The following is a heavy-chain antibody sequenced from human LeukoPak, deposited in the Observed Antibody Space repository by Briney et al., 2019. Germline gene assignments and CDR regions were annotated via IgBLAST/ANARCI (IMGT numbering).Heavy chain of an antibody. CDR3: AKGDAAAIRGDWFDP. Sequence: PGGFLRLSCAASGFAISSYAMSWVRQAPGKGLEWVSAISGSGGSTYYADSVKGRFTISRDNSKNTLYLQMNSLRAEDTAVYYCAKGDAAAIRGDWFDPWGQGTLVTVSS. CDR2: ISGSGGST. D-gene: IGHD2-2*02. CDR1: GFAISSYA. V-gene: IGHV3-23*01. J-gene: IGHJ5*02.